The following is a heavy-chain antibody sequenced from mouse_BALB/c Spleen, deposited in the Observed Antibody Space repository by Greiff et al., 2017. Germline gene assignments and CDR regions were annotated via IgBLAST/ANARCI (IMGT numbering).Heavy chain of an antibody. CDR1: GYTFTSYV. CDR3: ARDYYGSRRYFDV. J-gene: IGHJ1*01. D-gene: IGHD1-1*01. Sequence: VQLKQSGPELVKPGASVKMSCKASGYTFTSYVMHWVKQKPGQGLEWVGYINPYNDGTKYNEKFKGKATLTSDKSSSTAYMELSSLTSEDSAVYYCARDYYGSRRYFDVWGAGTTVTVSS. V-gene: IGHV1-14*01. CDR2: INPYNDGT.